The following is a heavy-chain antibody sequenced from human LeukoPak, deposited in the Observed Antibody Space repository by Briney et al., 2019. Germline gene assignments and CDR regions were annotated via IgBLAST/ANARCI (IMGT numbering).Heavy chain of an antibody. CDR3: ARGGAGATKDDTFDI. D-gene: IGHD1-1*01. CDR1: GFTFSSFA. Sequence: TGGSLRLSCAASGFTFSSFAMTWVRQAPGKGLEWVSGSSGSGGSTYYADSVKGRFTISRDNAKNSLYLQMISLRAEDTAVYYCARGGAGATKDDTFDIWGQGTMVTVSS. V-gene: IGHV3-23*01. J-gene: IGHJ3*02. CDR2: SSGSGGST.